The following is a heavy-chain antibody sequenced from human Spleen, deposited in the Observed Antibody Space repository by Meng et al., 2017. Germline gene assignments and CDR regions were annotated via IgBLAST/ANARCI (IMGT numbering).Heavy chain of an antibody. Sequence: ASVKVSCKASGYTFTSYAMHWVRQAPGQRLEWMGWINAGNGNTKYSQKFQGRVTITRDTSASTAYMELSSLRSEDTAVYYCARAHYYGSGSYPPTYYYYYYGMDVWGQGTTVTVSS. CDR1: GYTFTSYA. V-gene: IGHV1-3*01. J-gene: IGHJ6*02. D-gene: IGHD3-10*01. CDR3: ARAHYYGSGSYPPTYYYYYYGMDV. CDR2: INAGNGNT.